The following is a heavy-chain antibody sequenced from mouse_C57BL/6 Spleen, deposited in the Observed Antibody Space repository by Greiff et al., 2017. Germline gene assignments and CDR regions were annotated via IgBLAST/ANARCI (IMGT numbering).Heavy chain of an antibody. CDR2: ISYDGSN. J-gene: IGHJ1*03. Sequence: EVKLMESGPGLVKPSQSLSLTCSVTGYSITSGYYWYWLRPFPGNQLEWMGYISYDGSNNYNPSLNNRISITRDTSKNQFFLKLNSVTTEDTATYYCARRTIVTRYFDVWGTGTTVTVSS. CDR3: ARRTIVTRYFDV. V-gene: IGHV3-6*01. CDR1: GYSITSGYY. D-gene: IGHD2-5*01.